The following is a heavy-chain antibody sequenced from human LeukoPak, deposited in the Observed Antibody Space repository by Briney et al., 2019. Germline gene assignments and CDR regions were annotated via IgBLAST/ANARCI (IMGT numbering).Heavy chain of an antibody. Sequence: PSETLSLTCAVYGGSFSGYYWSWIRQPPGKGLEWIGEINHSGSTNYNPSLKSRVTISVDTSKNQFSLKLSSVTAADTAVYYCARDRGFGEYDHYYYYYMDVWGKGTTVTISS. J-gene: IGHJ6*03. D-gene: IGHD3-10*01. CDR2: INHSGST. CDR1: GGSFSGYY. V-gene: IGHV4-34*01. CDR3: ARDRGFGEYDHYYYYYMDV.